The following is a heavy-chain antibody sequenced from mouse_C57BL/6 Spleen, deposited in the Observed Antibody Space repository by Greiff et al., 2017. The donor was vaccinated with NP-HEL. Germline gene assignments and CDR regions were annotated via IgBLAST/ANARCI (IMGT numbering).Heavy chain of an antibody. Sequence: EVKLMESGGGLVKPGGSLKLSCAASGFTFSSYTMSWVRQTPEKRLEWVATISGGGGNTYYPDSVKGRFTISRDNAKNTLYLQMSSLRSEDTALYYCARNWDRNYAMDYWGQGTSVTVSS. D-gene: IGHD4-1*01. J-gene: IGHJ4*01. CDR3: ARNWDRNYAMDY. CDR2: ISGGGGNT. V-gene: IGHV5-9*01. CDR1: GFTFSSYT.